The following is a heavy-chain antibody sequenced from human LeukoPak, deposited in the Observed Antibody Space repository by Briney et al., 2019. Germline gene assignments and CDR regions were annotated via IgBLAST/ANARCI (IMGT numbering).Heavy chain of an antibody. D-gene: IGHD3-3*01. Sequence: GGSLRLSCAASGFTFSSYGMHWVRQAPGKGLEWVAVISYDGSNKYYADSVKGRFTISRDNSKNTLYLQMNSLRAEDTAVYYCARASEGIGYFDTWGRGSPVTVSS. J-gene: IGHJ4*02. V-gene: IGHV3-30*03. CDR3: ARASEGIGYFDT. CDR1: GFTFSSYG. CDR2: ISYDGSNK.